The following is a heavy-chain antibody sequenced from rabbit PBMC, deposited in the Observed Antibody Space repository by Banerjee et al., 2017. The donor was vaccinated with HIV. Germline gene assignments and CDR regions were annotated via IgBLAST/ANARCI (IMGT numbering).Heavy chain of an antibody. CDR3: ARDPYAGTSFSNGMDL. Sequence: QSLEESGGDLVKPGASLTLTCTASGFSFSSTYYMCWVRQAPEKGPEWIACIDAGSTAGTYYASWAKGRLTISKTSSTTVTLQMTSLTAADTATYFCARDPYAGTSFSNGMDLWGPGTLVTVS. CDR2: IDAGSTAGT. CDR1: GFSFSSTYY. D-gene: IGHD8-1*01. V-gene: IGHV1S40*01. J-gene: IGHJ6*01.